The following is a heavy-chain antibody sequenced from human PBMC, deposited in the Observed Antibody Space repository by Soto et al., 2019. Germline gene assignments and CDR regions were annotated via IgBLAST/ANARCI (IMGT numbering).Heavy chain of an antibody. CDR3: ARVVTKYYYYYYYMDV. D-gene: IGHD3-3*01. CDR2: IYYSGST. J-gene: IGHJ6*03. V-gene: IGHV4-59*01. Sequence: SXTLSLTCTVSGGTISGYYWSWIRQPPVKRLEWIGYIYYSGSTNYNPSLKSRVTISVDTSKNQFSLKLSSVTAADTAVYYCARVVTKYYYYYYYMDVWGKGTTVTVSS. CDR1: GGTISGYY.